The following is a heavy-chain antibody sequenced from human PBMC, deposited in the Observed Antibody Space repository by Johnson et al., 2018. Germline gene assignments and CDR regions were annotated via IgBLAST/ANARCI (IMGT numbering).Heavy chain of an antibody. CDR2: IYPGDSDT. V-gene: IGHV5-51*03. D-gene: IGHD3-3*01. CDR1: GYSFTSYW. Sequence: EVQLLESGAEVKKPGESLKISCKGSGYSFTSYWIGWVRQMPGKGLEWMGIIYPGDSDTRYSPSFQGQVTISADKSISTAYLQWSSLKASDTAMYYCAGRIIDFWSGYNYAFDSWGQGTMVTVSS. CDR3: AGRIIDFWSGYNYAFDS. J-gene: IGHJ3*02.